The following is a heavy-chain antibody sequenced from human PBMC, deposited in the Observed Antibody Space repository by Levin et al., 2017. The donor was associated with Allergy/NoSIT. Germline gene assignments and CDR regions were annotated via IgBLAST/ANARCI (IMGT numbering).Heavy chain of an antibody. CDR2: IYRGGTT. CDR3: ARRYYGLGTYYMDV. CDR1: GFTVSSNY. Sequence: GGSLRLSCAASGFTVSSNYMSWVRQAPGKGLEWVSLIYRGGTTYYADSVKGRFTISRDNSNNTLYIQLNSLRAEDTAVYYCARRYYGLGTYYMDVWGKGTTVTVAS. V-gene: IGHV3-66*01. J-gene: IGHJ6*03. D-gene: IGHD3-10*01.